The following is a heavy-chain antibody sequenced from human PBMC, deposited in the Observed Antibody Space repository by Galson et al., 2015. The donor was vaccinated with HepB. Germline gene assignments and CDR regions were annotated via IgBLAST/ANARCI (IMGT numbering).Heavy chain of an antibody. D-gene: IGHD2/OR15-2a*01. J-gene: IGHJ4*02. CDR1: GGSFSSYT. Sequence: SVKVSCKASGGSFSSYTVNWIRQVPGQGLEWMGKIISMLGRTSYPQNFQDRVTITANRSAGTFYLELHSLRYDDTAVYYCTTRVIGAPTVYAYWGQGTLVTVSS. V-gene: IGHV1-69*02. CDR2: IISMLGRT. CDR3: TTRVIGAPTVYAY.